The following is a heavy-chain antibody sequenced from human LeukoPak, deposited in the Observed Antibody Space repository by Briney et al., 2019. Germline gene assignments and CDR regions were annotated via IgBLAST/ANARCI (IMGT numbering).Heavy chain of an antibody. Sequence: ASVKVSCKASGYTFTSYDINWVRQATGQGLEWMGWMNPNSGNTGYAQKFQGRVTMTRNTSISTAYMELSSLRSEDTTVYYCARESAVAGVDYWAREPWSPSPQ. D-gene: IGHD6-19*01. J-gene: IGHJ4*02. CDR3: ARESAVAGVDY. CDR1: GYTFTSYD. CDR2: MNPNSGNT. V-gene: IGHV1-8*01.